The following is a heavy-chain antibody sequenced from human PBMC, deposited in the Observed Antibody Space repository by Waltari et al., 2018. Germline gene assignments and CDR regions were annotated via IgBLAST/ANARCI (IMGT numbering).Heavy chain of an antibody. J-gene: IGHJ4*02. CDR1: GFTFSSYA. Sequence: QVQLVESGGGVVQPGRSLRLSCAASGFTFSSYAMHWVRQAPGKGLERVAVISYDGSNKYYADSVKGRFTISRDNSKNTLYLQMNSLRAEDTAVYYCAREIYDSSGYRQYYFDYWGQGTLVTVSS. CDR3: AREIYDSSGYRQYYFDY. CDR2: ISYDGSNK. V-gene: IGHV3-30-3*01. D-gene: IGHD3-22*01.